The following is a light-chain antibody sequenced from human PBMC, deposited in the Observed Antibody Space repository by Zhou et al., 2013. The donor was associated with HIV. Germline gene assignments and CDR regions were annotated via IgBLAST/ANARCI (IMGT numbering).Light chain of an antibody. J-gene: IGKJ1*01. V-gene: IGKV1-5*03. Sequence: DIQMTQSPSTLSASVGDRVTITCRASQNILSWLAWYQQKPGKAPKVLIYTASTLEGGVPSRFSGSGSGTEFTLTISSLQPDDFATYYCQQCNSFPWTFGQGTKVEI. CDR2: TAS. CDR3: QQCNSFPWT. CDR1: QNILSW.